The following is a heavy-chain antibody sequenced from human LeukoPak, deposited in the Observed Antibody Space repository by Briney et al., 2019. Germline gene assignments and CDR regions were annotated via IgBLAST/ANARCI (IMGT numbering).Heavy chain of an antibody. CDR1: GFTFSNYG. J-gene: IGHJ4*02. V-gene: IGHV3-30*18. Sequence: GRSLRLSCAASGFTFSNYGIHWVRQAPGKGLEWVAVISYDGSNKYYAESVKGRFTISRDNSKNTLSLQMNSLRAEDTAVYYCAKGYGFDSSGSEHYFENWGQGILVTVSS. CDR2: ISYDGSNK. CDR3: AKGYGFDSSGSEHYFEN. D-gene: IGHD3-22*01.